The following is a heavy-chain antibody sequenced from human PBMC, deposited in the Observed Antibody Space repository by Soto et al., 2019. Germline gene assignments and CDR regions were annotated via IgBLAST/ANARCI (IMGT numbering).Heavy chain of an antibody. CDR3: AKDPVSGYCSSANCYFFDY. J-gene: IGHJ4*02. V-gene: IGHV3-23*01. CDR1: GFTFSSYA. D-gene: IGHD2-2*01. CDR2: ISDSGGST. Sequence: GGSLRLSCAASGFTFSSYAMSWVRQAPGKGLEWVSGISDSGGSTFYADSVKGRFTISRDNSKNTLYLQMNSLRAEDTAVYYCAKDPVSGYCSSANCYFFDYWGQGTLVTVSS.